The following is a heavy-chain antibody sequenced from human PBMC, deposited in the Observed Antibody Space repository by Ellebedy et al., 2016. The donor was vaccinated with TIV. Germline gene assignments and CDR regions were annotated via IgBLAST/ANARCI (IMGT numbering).Heavy chain of an antibody. J-gene: IGHJ4*02. CDR2: ISLTGTI. D-gene: IGHD2-15*01. CDR1: GFNYKKYS. V-gene: IGHV3-48*02. Sequence: PGGSLRLSCAASGFNYKKYSMNWVRQAPGKGLEWVSYISLTGTIYYADSVKDRFTISRDTDKNSLYLQMNSLRDEDTAVYYCARSVGPLDYWGQGTLVTVSS. CDR3: ARSVGPLDY.